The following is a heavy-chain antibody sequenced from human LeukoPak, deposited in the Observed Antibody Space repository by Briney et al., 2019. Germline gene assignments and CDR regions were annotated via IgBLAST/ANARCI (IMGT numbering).Heavy chain of an antibody. CDR3: ARGQYQKGYYYYYGMDV. CDR2: INHSGST. Sequence: SETLSLTCAVYGGSFSGYYWSWIRQPPGKGLEWIGEINHSGSTNYNPSLKSRVTISVDTSKNQFSLKLSSVTAADTAVYYCARGQYQKGYYYYYGMDVWGQGTTVTVSS. J-gene: IGHJ6*02. CDR1: GGSFSGYY. V-gene: IGHV4-34*01. D-gene: IGHD2-2*01.